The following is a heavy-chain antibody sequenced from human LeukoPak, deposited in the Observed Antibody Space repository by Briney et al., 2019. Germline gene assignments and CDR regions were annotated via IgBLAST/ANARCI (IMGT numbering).Heavy chain of an antibody. CDR3: ARRNYGSGSYYNKGWTARGWFDP. CDR1: GGSISSGSYY. D-gene: IGHD3-10*01. Sequence: SQTLSLTCTVSGGSISSGSYYWSWIRQPAGKGLEWIGRIYTSGSTNYNPSPKSRVTISVDTSKNQFSLKLSSVTAADTAVYYCARRNYGSGSYYNKGWTARGWFDPWGQGTLVTVSS. CDR2: IYTSGST. J-gene: IGHJ5*02. V-gene: IGHV4-61*02.